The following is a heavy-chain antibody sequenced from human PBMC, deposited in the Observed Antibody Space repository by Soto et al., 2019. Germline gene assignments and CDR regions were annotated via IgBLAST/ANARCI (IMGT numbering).Heavy chain of an antibody. CDR2: IYHSGST. CDR1: GGSISSSNW. D-gene: IGHD3-22*01. J-gene: IGHJ4*02. V-gene: IGHV4-4*02. CDR3: ASLPLYYYDSSGYYY. Sequence: QVQLQESGPGLVKPSGTLSLTCAVSGGSISSSNWWSWVRQPPGKGLEWIGEIYHSGSTNYNPSLERRGTISVDKSKNPFSLKLSSVTDADTAVYYCASLPLYYYDSSGYYYWGQGTLVTVSS.